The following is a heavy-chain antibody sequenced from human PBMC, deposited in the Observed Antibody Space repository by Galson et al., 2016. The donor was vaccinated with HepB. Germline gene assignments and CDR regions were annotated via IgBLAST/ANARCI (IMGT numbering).Heavy chain of an antibody. CDR3: ATSDSGGDTFVDV. CDR1: GFTFSSYG. J-gene: IGHJ6*02. Sequence: SLRLSCAASGFTFSSYGMNWIRQAPGKGLEWVSYISRGSGTIYYADSVRGRFTVSRDNARNSLSLQMNSLRDEDTAVYYCATSDSGGDTFVDVWGQGTTVIVTS. CDR2: ISRGSGTI. D-gene: IGHD4-23*01. V-gene: IGHV3-48*02.